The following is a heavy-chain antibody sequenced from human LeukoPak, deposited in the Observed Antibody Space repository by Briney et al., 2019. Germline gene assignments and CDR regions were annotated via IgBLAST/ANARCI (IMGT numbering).Heavy chain of an antibody. J-gene: IGHJ6*03. CDR3: AKRGGTGYMDV. D-gene: IGHD1-14*01. CDR2: ISSDGSNK. CDR1: GFTFSSYA. V-gene: IGHV3-30-3*02. Sequence: GGSLRLSCAASGFTFSSYAMNWVRQAPGKGLEWVAVISSDGSNKYHADFVRGRITISRDNSKNTLYLQMNSLRAEDTAVYYCAKRGGTGYMDVWGKGTTVTVSS.